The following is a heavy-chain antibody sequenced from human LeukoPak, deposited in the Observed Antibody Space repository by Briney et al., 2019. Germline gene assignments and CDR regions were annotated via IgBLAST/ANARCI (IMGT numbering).Heavy chain of an antibody. CDR2: ISYSGTT. CDR1: GGSISRGSYY. J-gene: IGHJ4*02. CDR3: ARHLRGGSIWFDY. D-gene: IGHD6-13*01. V-gene: IGHV4-39*01. Sequence: SETLPLTCTVSGGSISRGSYYWGWVRQPPGKGLEWIGSISYSGTTYYNLSLKSRVTLSVDTSKNQFSLKLSSVTAADTALYYCARHLRGGSIWFDYWGQGTLVTVSS.